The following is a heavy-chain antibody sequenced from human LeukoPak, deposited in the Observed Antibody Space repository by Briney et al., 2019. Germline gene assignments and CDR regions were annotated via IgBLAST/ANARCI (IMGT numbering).Heavy chain of an antibody. CDR2: ISGSGGST. J-gene: IGHJ4*02. V-gene: IGHV3-23*01. D-gene: IGHD2-2*01. Sequence: GGSLRLSCAASGFTFSSYAMSWVRQAPGKGLEWVSAISGSGGSTYYADSVKGRFTISRDNSKNTLYLQMNSLRAEDTAVHYCAKDRGRAEYCSSTSCYYGIWGQGTLVTVSS. CDR1: GFTFSSYA. CDR3: AKDRGRAEYCSSTSCYYGI.